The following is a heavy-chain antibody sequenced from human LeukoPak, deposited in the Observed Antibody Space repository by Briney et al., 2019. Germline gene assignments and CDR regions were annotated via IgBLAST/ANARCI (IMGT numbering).Heavy chain of an antibody. CDR2: IYHSGST. Sequence: SETLSLTCTVSGGSISSGGYYWSWIRQPPGKGLEWIGCIYHSGSTYYNPSLKSRVTISVDRSKNQFSLKLSTVTAADTAVYYCARSVNDYVWGSYRYHPWGQGTLVTVSS. D-gene: IGHD3-16*02. J-gene: IGHJ5*02. CDR1: GGSISSGGYY. V-gene: IGHV4-30-2*01. CDR3: ARSVNDYVWGSYRYHP.